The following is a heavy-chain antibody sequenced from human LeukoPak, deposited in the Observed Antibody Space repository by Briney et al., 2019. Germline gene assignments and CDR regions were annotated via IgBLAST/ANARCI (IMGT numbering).Heavy chain of an antibody. CDR3: ARDLIAAAGAGLDY. CDR2: ISYDGSNK. Sequence: PGGSLRLSCAASGFTFSSYAMHWVRQAPGKGLEWVAVISYDGSNKHYADSVKGRFTISRDNSKNTLYLQMNSLRAEDTAVYYCARDLIAAAGAGLDYWGQGTLVTVSS. J-gene: IGHJ4*02. CDR1: GFTFSSYA. D-gene: IGHD6-13*01. V-gene: IGHV3-30*04.